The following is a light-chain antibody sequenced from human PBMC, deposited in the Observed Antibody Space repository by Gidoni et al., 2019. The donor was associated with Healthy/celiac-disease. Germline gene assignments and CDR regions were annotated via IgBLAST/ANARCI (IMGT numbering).Light chain of an antibody. J-gene: IGKJ5*01. CDR2: DAS. V-gene: IGKV3-11*01. CDR1: QSVSSY. CDR3: QQRSNWIT. Sequence: IVLTQSPATLSLSPGERATLSCRASQSVSSYLAWYQQKPGQAPRLLIYDASNRATGITARFSGSGSGTDFTLTISSLEPEDFAVYYCQQRSNWITFGQGTRLEIK.